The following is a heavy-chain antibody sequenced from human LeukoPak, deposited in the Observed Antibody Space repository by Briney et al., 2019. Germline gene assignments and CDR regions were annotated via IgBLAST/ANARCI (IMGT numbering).Heavy chain of an antibody. V-gene: IGHV3-7*01. D-gene: IGHD1-7*01. Sequence: GGSLRLSCAASGFAFSTYWMRWVRQAPGKGLDWVANIKQDGSERYYVDSVKGRFTISRDNAKNSLYLQMNSLRAEDTAVYYCARDDNWNYEDYWGQGTLVTVSS. CDR1: GFAFSTYW. CDR2: IKQDGSER. CDR3: ARDDNWNYEDY. J-gene: IGHJ4*02.